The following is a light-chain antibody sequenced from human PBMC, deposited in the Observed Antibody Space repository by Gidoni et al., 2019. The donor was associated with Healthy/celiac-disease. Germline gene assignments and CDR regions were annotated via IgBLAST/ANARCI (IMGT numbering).Light chain of an antibody. V-gene: IGKV1-9*01. J-gene: IGKJ2*01. CDR2: AAS. CDR3: QQLNSYPPYT. CDR1: QGISSF. Sequence: DIQLPQSPSFLAASVGDSVTITCLASQGISSFLAGYQQKPGKAPKHLIYAASTFQSGVPSRFSGSGSGTEFTLTISSLQPEDFATYYCQQLNSYPPYTFGQGTKLEIK.